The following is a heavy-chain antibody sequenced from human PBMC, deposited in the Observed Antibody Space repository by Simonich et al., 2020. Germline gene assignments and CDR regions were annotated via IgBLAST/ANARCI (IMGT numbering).Heavy chain of an antibody. CDR1: GYTFTGYY. D-gene: IGHD7-27*01. Sequence: QVQLVQSGAEVKKPGASVKVSCKASGYTFTGYYMHWVRQPPGQGFELMGRINTNSGGTNYAQKFQGRVTMTRDTAISTAYMELSRLRSDDTAVYYCARGRLTGDKGAFDIWGQGTMVTVSS. V-gene: IGHV1-2*02. CDR2: INTNSGGT. J-gene: IGHJ3*02. CDR3: ARGRLTGDKGAFDI.